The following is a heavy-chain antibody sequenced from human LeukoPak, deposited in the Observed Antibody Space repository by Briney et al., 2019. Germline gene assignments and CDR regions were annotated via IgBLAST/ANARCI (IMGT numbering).Heavy chain of an antibody. CDR2: IYYRGST. D-gene: IGHD5-24*01. J-gene: IGHJ6*03. CDR3: ARVGDGFNYFPYYYMDF. Sequence: PSETLSLTCIESGGSISSYYWSWIRQPPGKGLEWIGNIYYRGSTNYNPSLNSRVIMSVDTTNNQFSPRLSSVTAADTAIYYCARVGDGFNYFPYYYMDFWGKGTTVIVSS. V-gene: IGHV4-59*01. CDR1: GGSISSYY.